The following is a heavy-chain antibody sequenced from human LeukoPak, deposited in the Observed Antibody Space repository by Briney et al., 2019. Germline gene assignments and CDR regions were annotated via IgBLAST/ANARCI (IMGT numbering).Heavy chain of an antibody. D-gene: IGHD7-27*01. J-gene: IGHJ4*02. CDR2: TYYRSNLYN. CDR3: SSEIAWGPADY. V-gene: IGHV6-1*01. Sequence: SQTLSLTCAISGDSVSSNSASCGWSRQSPSRGLEWLGRTYYRSNLYNDYAVSVKSRITINPDTSKNQVSLQLNSVTPEDTDMYYCSSEIAWGPADYWGQGPLVTVSS. CDR1: GDSVSSNSAS.